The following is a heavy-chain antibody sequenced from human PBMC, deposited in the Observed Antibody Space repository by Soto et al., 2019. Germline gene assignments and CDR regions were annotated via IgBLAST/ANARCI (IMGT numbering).Heavy chain of an antibody. D-gene: IGHD6-13*01. CDR1: GFIINTYS. CDR3: AAGAGYSSSWYAY. Sequence: EVQLVESGGGLVKPGGSLRLSCAASGFIINTYSMNWVRQAPGKGLEWVSFISGSSSYIYYADSVKGRFTISRDNAKNSLYLQMNSLKAEDTAVYYCAAGAGYSSSWYAYWGQGTLVTVSS. CDR2: ISGSSSYI. V-gene: IGHV3-21*01. J-gene: IGHJ4*02.